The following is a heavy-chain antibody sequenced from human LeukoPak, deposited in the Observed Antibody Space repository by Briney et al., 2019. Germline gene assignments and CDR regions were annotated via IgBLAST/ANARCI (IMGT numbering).Heavy chain of an antibody. CDR2: MNPNSGNT. Sequence: VASVKVSCKASGYTFTSYDINWVRQATGQGLEWMGWMNPNSGNTGYARKFQGRVTITRNTSISTAYMELSSLRSEDTDVYYCARGNLQLLIDIWGQGTMVTVSS. V-gene: IGHV1-8*03. CDR1: GYTFTSYD. CDR3: ARGNLQLLIDI. J-gene: IGHJ3*02. D-gene: IGHD2-2*01.